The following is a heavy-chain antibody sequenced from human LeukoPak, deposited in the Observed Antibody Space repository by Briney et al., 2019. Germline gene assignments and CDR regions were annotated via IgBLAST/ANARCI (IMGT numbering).Heavy chain of an antibody. CDR1: GFTVSYAW. CDR3: TTDGLYSIDS. J-gene: IGHJ5*01. V-gene: IGHV3-15*01. D-gene: IGHD6-13*01. CDR2: IKSKSDGGTT. Sequence: GGSLRLSCAASGFTVSYAWMTWVRQAPGKGLEWGGRIKSKSDGGTTDYAAPVKGRFSISRDDSKNTLYLQMNSLKSEDTGVYFCTTDGLYSIDSWGQGTLVTVSS.